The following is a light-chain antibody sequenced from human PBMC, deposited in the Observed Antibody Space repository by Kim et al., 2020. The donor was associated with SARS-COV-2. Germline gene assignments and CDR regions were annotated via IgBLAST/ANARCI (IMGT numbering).Light chain of an antibody. CDR2: DVT. J-gene: IGLJ2*01. V-gene: IGLV2-14*01. CDR3: SSFTSGSTPVV. CDR1: SSDVGGYNY. Sequence: QSVLTQPASVSGSPGQSITISCTGTSSDVGGYNYVSWYQQHPGKAPKLMIHDVTKRPSGVSTRFSGSKSGNTASLTISGLQAEDEADYYCSSFTSGSTPVVFGGGTKLTVL.